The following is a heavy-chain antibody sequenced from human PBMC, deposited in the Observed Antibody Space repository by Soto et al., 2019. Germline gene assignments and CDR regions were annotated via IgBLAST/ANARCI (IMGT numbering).Heavy chain of an antibody. D-gene: IGHD6-6*01. CDR3: AKDHHSVGIAARQRPYNWFDP. Sequence: GGSLRLSWAASGFTFSSYAMSWVRQAPGKGLEWVSAISGSGGSTYYADSVKGRFTISRDNSKNTLYLQMNSLRAEDTAVYYCAKDHHSVGIAARQRPYNWFDPWGQGTLVTVSS. CDR2: ISGSGGST. V-gene: IGHV3-23*01. J-gene: IGHJ5*02. CDR1: GFTFSSYA.